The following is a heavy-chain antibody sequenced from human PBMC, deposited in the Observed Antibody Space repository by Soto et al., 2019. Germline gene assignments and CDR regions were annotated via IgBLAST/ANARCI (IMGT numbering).Heavy chain of an antibody. J-gene: IGHJ5*02. Sequence: QVQLVESGGGLVKPGGSLRLSCAASGFTFSDFYMNWIRQAPGKGLEWLSYISGNGRTMYYGDSVKGRFTISRDNTKKSLYLEMTSLRADDSAMYYCARDGSGPSALDLWGQGTLVTVSS. D-gene: IGHD3-3*01. CDR3: ARDGSGPSALDL. CDR2: ISGNGRTM. CDR1: GFTFSDFY. V-gene: IGHV3-11*01.